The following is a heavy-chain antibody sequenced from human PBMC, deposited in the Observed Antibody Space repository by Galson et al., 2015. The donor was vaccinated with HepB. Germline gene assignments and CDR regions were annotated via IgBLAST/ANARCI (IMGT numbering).Heavy chain of an antibody. D-gene: IGHD2-15*01. V-gene: IGHV1-3*04. CDR2: INTDNSNT. CDR3: ARDGHCGGGRCSSSGDDDDVDAFDI. Sequence: SVKVSCKASGYTFINYAMHWVRQAPGQRLEWMGWINTDNSNTKYTQTFQGRVTITKDTSASTVYMELSSLRSEDTAMFYRARDGHCGGGRCSSSGDDDDVDAFDIWGQGTMVTVSS. J-gene: IGHJ3*02. CDR1: GYTFINYA.